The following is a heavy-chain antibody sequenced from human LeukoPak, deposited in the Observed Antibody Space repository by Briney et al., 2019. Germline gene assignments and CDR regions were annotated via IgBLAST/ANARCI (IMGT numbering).Heavy chain of an antibody. CDR3: ARGRNYYDSSRYYYEGDAFDI. Sequence: ASVKVSCKASGYTFTNYYMHWVRQAPGQGLEWMGIINPSGGSIRYAQKFQGRVTMTRDTSTSTVYMELSSLRSEDTAVYYCARGRNYYDSSRYYYEGDAFDIWGQGTMVTVSS. V-gene: IGHV1-46*01. CDR1: GYTFTNYY. J-gene: IGHJ3*02. D-gene: IGHD3-22*01. CDR2: INPSGGSI.